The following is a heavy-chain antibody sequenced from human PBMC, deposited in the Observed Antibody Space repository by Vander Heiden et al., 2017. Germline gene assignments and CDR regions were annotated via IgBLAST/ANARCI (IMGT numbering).Heavy chain of an antibody. J-gene: IGHJ3*02. CDR1: GGSISSSSYY. Sequence: QLQLQESGPGLVKPSETLSLTCTVSGGSISSSSYYWGWIRQPPGKGLEWIGSIYYRGSTDYNPSLKSRVTISVETSKNQLSLKMSSVTAADTAVYYCARRRAFDIWGQGTMVTVSS. CDR2: IYYRGST. CDR3: ARRRAFDI. V-gene: IGHV4-39*01.